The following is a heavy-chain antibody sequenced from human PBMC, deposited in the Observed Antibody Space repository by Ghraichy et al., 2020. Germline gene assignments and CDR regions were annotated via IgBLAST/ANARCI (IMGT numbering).Heavy chain of an antibody. CDR1: GYTFTSYD. CDR2: MNPNSGNT. D-gene: IGHD6-6*01. J-gene: IGHJ5*02. V-gene: IGHV1-8*01. CDR3: ARSRARYSSSLGRGVLGSST. Sequence: ASVKVSCKASGYTFTSYDINWVRQATGQGLEWMGWMNPNSGNTGYAQKFQGRVTMTRNTSISTAYMELSSLRSEDTAVYYCARSRARYSSSLGRGVLGSSTWGQGTLVTVSS.